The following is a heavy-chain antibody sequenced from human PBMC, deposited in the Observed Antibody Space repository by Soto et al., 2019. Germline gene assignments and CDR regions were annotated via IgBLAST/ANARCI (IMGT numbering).Heavy chain of an antibody. V-gene: IGHV1-18*01. CDR3: ARGGAARHLDS. Sequence: ASVKVSCKTSGYTFTNFALSWVRQAPGQGLEWIGFVSANNGFTHFAQKFQGRVSVKTDTSTNTVYLDLRSLSSDDTAVYYCARGGAARHLDSWGQGTPVTVSS. D-gene: IGHD6-6*01. CDR1: GYTFTNFA. CDR2: VSANNGFT. J-gene: IGHJ5*01.